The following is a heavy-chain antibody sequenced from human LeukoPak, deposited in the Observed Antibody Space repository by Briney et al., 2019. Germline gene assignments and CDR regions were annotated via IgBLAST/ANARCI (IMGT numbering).Heavy chain of an antibody. Sequence: PGGSLRLSCVASEFTLSNYEMNWVRQAPGKGLEWVSYIGSSGTTITYADSVEGRFTISRDNAKNSLYLQMNSLRAEDMALYYCAKGTRDTAMVTSLDYWGQGTLVTVSS. CDR3: AKGTRDTAMVTSLDY. V-gene: IGHV3-48*03. J-gene: IGHJ4*02. D-gene: IGHD5-18*01. CDR1: EFTLSNYE. CDR2: IGSSGTTI.